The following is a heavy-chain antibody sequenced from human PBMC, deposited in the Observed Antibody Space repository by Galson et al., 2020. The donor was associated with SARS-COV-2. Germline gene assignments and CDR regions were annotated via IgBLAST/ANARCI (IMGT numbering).Heavy chain of an antibody. D-gene: IGHD3-10*01. CDR1: GFTFSSYA. V-gene: IGHV3-23*01. Sequence: GGSLRLSCAASGFTFSSYAMSWVRQAPGKGLEWVSAISGSGGSTYYADSVKGRFTISRDNSKNTLYLQMNSLRAEDTAVYYCAKQGVLWFGELDDAFDIWGQGTMVTVSS. CDR2: ISGSGGST. J-gene: IGHJ3*02. CDR3: AKQGVLWFGELDDAFDI.